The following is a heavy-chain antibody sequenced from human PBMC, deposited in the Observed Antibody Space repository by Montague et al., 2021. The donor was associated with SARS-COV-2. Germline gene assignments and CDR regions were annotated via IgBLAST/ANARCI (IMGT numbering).Heavy chain of an antibody. D-gene: IGHD5-12*01. Sequence: QSGAEVKKPGESLKISCKGSGYSFISYWMGWVRQMPGKGLEWMGIIYPGDSETRYSPSFQGQVTISADKSISTAYLQWSSLKASDTAMYYCVRLGGLRDYYYYGMDVWGQGTTVTVSS. V-gene: IGHV5-51*01. CDR3: VRLGGLRDYYYYGMDV. CDR1: GYSFISYW. CDR2: IYPGDSET. J-gene: IGHJ6*02.